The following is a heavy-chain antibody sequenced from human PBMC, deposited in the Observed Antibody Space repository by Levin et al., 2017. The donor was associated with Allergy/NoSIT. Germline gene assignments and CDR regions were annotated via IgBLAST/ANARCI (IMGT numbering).Heavy chain of an antibody. CDR2: IKSKTDGGTT. J-gene: IGHJ6*03. CDR3: TTDSVVVVPAAMGKDYYYYMDV. V-gene: IGHV3-15*01. Sequence: GGSLRLSCAASGFTFSNAWMSWVRQAPGKGLEWVGRIKSKTDGGTTDYAAPVRGRFTISRDDSKNTLYLQMNSLKTEDTAVYYCTTDSVVVVPAAMGKDYYYYMDVWGKGTTVTVSS. CDR1: GFTFSNAW. D-gene: IGHD2-2*01.